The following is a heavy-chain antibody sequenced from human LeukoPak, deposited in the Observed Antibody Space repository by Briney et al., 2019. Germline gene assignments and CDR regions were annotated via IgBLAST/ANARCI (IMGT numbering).Heavy chain of an antibody. Sequence: GGSLRLSCAASGFTVSSNYMSWVRQAPGKGLEWVSVIYSGGSTYYVDSVKGRFTISRDNSKNTLYLQMNSLRAEDTAVYYCARTPEYSTYYMDVWGKGTTVTVSS. CDR2: IYSGGST. CDR3: ARTPEYSTYYMDV. D-gene: IGHD6-6*01. V-gene: IGHV3-53*01. J-gene: IGHJ6*03. CDR1: GFTVSSNY.